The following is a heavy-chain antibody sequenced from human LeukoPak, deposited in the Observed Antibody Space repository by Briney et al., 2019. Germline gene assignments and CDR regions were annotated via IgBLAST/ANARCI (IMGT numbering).Heavy chain of an antibody. CDR3: ARALKGQDGYSQMDV. D-gene: IGHD5-24*01. J-gene: IGHJ6*02. CDR2: IIPIFGTA. V-gene: IGHV1-69*13. CDR1: GGTFSSYA. Sequence: SVKVSCKASGGTFSSYAISWVRLAPGQGLEWMGGIIPIFGTANYAQKFQGRVTITADESTSTAYMELSSLRSEDTAVYYCARALKGQDGYSQMDVWGQGTTVTVSS.